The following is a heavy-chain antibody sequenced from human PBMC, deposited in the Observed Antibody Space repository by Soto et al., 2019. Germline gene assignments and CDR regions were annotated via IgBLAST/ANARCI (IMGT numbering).Heavy chain of an antibody. J-gene: IGHJ5*02. CDR3: AKAGSVVRGVYNWFDP. V-gene: IGHV3-23*01. CDR2: ISGSGGST. Sequence: GGSLRLSCAASGFTFSSYAMSWVRQAPGKGLEWVSAISGSGGSTYYADSVKGRFTISRDNSKNTLYLQMNSLRAEDTAVYYCAKAGSVVRGVYNWFDPWGQGTLVTVSS. D-gene: IGHD3-10*01. CDR1: GFTFSSYA.